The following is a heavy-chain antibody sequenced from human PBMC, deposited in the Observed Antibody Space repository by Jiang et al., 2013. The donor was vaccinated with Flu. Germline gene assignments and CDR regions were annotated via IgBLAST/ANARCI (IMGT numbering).Heavy chain of an antibody. Sequence: KPSQTLSLTCVVSGDSISNIDYYWGWIRQPPGKGLEWIGSIYYSGRTYYNPSLKSRVTISVDTSKNQFSLSLSSVTAADTAVYYCARGTTAELTWFDPWGQGTLVTVSS. D-gene: IGHD1-1*01. CDR2: IYYSGRT. J-gene: IGHJ5*02. CDR1: GDSISNIDYY. CDR3: ARGTTAELTWFDP. V-gene: IGHV4-39*01.